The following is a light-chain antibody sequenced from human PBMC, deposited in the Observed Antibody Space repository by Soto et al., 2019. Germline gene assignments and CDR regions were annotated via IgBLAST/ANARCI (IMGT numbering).Light chain of an antibody. CDR2: EVS. CDR1: SSDVGGYNY. J-gene: IGLJ2*01. V-gene: IGLV2-14*01. CDR3: SSYTGTTTDVI. Sequence: QSALTQPASVSGSPGQSITISCTGTSSDVGGYNYVSWYQQLPGKAPKLIIYEVSNRPSGVSIRFSGSKSGNTASLTISGLRAEDEADYYCSSYTGTTTDVIFGGGTKLTVL.